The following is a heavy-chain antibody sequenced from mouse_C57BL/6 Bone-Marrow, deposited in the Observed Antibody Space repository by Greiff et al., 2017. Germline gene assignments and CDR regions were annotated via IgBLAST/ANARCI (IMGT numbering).Heavy chain of an antibody. CDR3: APLRSYWYFDV. V-gene: IGHV14-2*01. J-gene: IGHJ1*03. Sequence: EVQLQQSGAELVKPGASVKLSCTASGFNIKDYYMHWVKQRTEQGLEWIGRIDPEDGETKYAPKFPGKATITADTSSNTAYLQLSSLTSEDTAVYYCAPLRSYWYFDVWGTGTTVTVSS. D-gene: IGHD2-12*01. CDR1: GFNIKDYY. CDR2: IDPEDGET.